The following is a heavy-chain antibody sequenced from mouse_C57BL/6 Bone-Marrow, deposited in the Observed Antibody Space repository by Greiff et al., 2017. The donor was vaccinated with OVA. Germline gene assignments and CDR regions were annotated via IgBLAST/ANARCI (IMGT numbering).Heavy chain of an antibody. CDR1: GYTFTHYW. V-gene: IGHV1-63*01. J-gene: IGHJ2*01. CDR2: IYPGGGYT. D-gene: IGHD2-5*01. Sequence: VQLQQSGAELVRPGTSVPMSCKASGYTFTHYWIGWAKHRPGHGLEWIGDIYPGGGYTIYNEKFKGKATLTVDKSSSTAYMQFSSLTSEDSAIYYGARNSNCNYFDYRGQGTTLTVSA. CDR3: ARNSNCNYFDY.